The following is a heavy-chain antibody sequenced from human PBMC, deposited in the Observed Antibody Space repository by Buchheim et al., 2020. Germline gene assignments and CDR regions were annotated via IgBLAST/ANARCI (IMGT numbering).Heavy chain of an antibody. Sequence: QVQLVQSGAEVKKPGASVKVSCKASGYTFTSYDINWVRQATGQGLEWMGWMNPNSGNTGYAQKFQGRVTMTRNTSISTAYMELSSLRSEDTAVYYCARVALNYGGNSIVYYYYGMDVWGQGTT. V-gene: IGHV1-8*01. CDR3: ARVALNYGGNSIVYYYYGMDV. CDR2: MNPNSGNT. CDR1: GYTFTSYD. J-gene: IGHJ6*02. D-gene: IGHD4-23*01.